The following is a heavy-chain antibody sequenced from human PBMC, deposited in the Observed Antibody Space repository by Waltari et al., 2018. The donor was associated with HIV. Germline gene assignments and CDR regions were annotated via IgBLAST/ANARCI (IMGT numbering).Heavy chain of an antibody. CDR3: ARGHSGSSDDAFDI. J-gene: IGHJ3*02. CDR1: GGTVSSYA. CDR2: IIPIFGTA. Sequence: QVQLVQSGAEVKKPGSSVQDSCKASGGTVSSYAISLVRKTPGQGLEWMGGIIPIFGTANYAQKFQGRVTITADESTSTAYMELSSLRSEDTAVYYCARGHSGSSDDAFDIWGQGTMVTVSS. V-gene: IGHV1-69*13. D-gene: IGHD1-26*01.